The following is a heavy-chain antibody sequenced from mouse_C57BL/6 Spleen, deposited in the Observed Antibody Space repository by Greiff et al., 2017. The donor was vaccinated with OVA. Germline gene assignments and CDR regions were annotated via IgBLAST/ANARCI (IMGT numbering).Heavy chain of an antibody. CDR1: GYAFTNYL. CDR3: ARSGGYDSCLDG. J-gene: IGHJ1*03. D-gene: IGHD2-2*01. CDR2: INPGSGGT. V-gene: IGHV1-54*01. Sequence: QVQLQQSGAELVRPGTSVKVSCKASGYAFTNYLIEWVKQRPGQGLEWIGVINPGSGGTNYNEKFKGKATLTVDKSSSTAYMQLSSLTSEDSAVYYCARSGGYDSCLDGWGTGTTVTVSP.